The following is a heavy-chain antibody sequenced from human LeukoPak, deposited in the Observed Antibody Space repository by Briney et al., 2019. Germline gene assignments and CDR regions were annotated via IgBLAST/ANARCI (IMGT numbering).Heavy chain of an antibody. CDR3: ARDTYYYDSSGPEHNWFDP. V-gene: IGHV4-59*01. CDR1: GGSISSYY. D-gene: IGHD3-22*01. CDR2: IYYSGGT. J-gene: IGHJ5*02. Sequence: PSETLSLTCTVSGGSISSYYWSWIRQPPGKGLEWIGYIYYSGGTNYNPSLKSRVTISVDTSKNQFSLKLSSVTAADTAVYYCARDTYYYDSSGPEHNWFDPWGQGTLVTVSS.